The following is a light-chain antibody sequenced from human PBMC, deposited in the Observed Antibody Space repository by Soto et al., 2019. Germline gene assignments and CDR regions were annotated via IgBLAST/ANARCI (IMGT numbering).Light chain of an antibody. V-gene: IGKV3-20*01. Sequence: ILMTQSPATLSVSPGGRAALSCRASQSVSSTYLAWYQHKPGQAPRLLIYGASSRATGIPDRFSGSGSGTDFTLTISRLEPEDFAVYYCQQYVSSPTFGQGTKVDI. CDR1: QSVSSTY. J-gene: IGKJ1*01. CDR2: GAS. CDR3: QQYVSSPT.